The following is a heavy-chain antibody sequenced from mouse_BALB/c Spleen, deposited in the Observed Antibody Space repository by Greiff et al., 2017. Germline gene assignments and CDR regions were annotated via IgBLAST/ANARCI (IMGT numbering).Heavy chain of an antibody. CDR1: GYTFTSYV. D-gene: IGHD2-14*01. V-gene: IGHV1-14*01. CDR3: ARYYRYDGGYAMDY. J-gene: IGHJ4*01. Sequence: EVQLQQSGPELVKPGASVKMSCKASGYTFTSYVMHWVKQKPGQGLEWIGYINPYNDGTKYNEKFKGKATLTSDKSSSTAYMELSSLTSEDSAVYYCARYYRYDGGYAMDYWGQGTSVTVSS. CDR2: INPYNDGT.